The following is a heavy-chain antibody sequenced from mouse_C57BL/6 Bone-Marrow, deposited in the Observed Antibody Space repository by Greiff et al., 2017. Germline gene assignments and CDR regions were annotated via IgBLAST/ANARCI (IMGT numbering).Heavy chain of an antibody. V-gene: IGHV2-2*01. CDR2: IWSGGST. J-gene: IGHJ4*01. CDR3: ARSLLLRVMGGYYAMDY. Sequence: QVQLKESGPGLVQPSQSLSITCTVSGFSLTSYGVHWVRQSPGKGLEWLGVIWSGGSTDYNAAFISRLSISKDNSKSQVFFKMNSLQADDTAIYYCARSLLLRVMGGYYAMDYWGQGTSVTVSS. CDR1: GFSLTSYG. D-gene: IGHD1-1*01.